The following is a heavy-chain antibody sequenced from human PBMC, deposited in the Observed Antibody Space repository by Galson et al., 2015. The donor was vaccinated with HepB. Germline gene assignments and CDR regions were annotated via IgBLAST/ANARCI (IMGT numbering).Heavy chain of an antibody. J-gene: IGHJ6*02. CDR1: GYSFTSYW. D-gene: IGHD3-10*01. Sequence: QSGAEVKKPGESLKISCKGSGYSFTSYWIGWVRQMPGKGLEWMGIIYPGDSDTRYSPSFQGQVTISADKSISTAYLQWSSLKASDTAMYYCARLDYYGSGSHYNRGVPYYYYGMDVWGQGTTVTVSS. V-gene: IGHV5-51*01. CDR2: IYPGDSDT. CDR3: ARLDYYGSGSHYNRGVPYYYYGMDV.